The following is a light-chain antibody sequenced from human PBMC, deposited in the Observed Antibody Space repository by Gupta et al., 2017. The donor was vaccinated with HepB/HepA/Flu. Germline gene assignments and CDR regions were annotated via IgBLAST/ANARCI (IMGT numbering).Light chain of an antibody. V-gene: IGKV3-11*01. CDR3: QQPSNWLPDT. Sequence: EIVLTQSPATLSLSPGERATLSCRASQSVSSYLAWYQQKPGQAPRLLIYDASNRATGIPARFSGSGYGTDFTLTISSREPEDFAVYYCQQPSNWLPDTIGHGTKVDIK. J-gene: IGKJ3*01. CDR1: QSVSSY. CDR2: DAS.